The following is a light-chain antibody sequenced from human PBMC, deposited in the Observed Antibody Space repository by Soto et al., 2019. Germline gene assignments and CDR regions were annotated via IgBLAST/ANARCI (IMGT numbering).Light chain of an antibody. CDR1: QDISNY. CDR3: QQYDNLPLT. V-gene: IGKV1-33*01. Sequence: DIQMTQSPSSLSASVGDRVTITCQASQDISNYLNWYQQKPGKAPKLLIYDASNLETGVPSRFSGSGSVTDFTFTISSLQPEDIATYYCQQYDNLPLTFGGGNKVEIK. J-gene: IGKJ4*01. CDR2: DAS.